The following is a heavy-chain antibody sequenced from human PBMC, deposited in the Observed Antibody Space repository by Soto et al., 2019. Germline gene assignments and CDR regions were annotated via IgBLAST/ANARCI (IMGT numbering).Heavy chain of an antibody. Sequence: ESGGGLVKPGGSLRLSCAASGFTFSDYYMSWIRQAPGKGLEWVSYISSSSSYTNYADSVKGRFTISRDNAKNSLYLQMNSLRAEDTAVYYCARWYYDFWSGYSYYFVYWGQGTLVTVSS. CDR2: ISSSSSYT. J-gene: IGHJ4*02. CDR1: GFTFSDYY. V-gene: IGHV3-11*06. D-gene: IGHD3-3*01. CDR3: ARWYYDFWSGYSYYFVY.